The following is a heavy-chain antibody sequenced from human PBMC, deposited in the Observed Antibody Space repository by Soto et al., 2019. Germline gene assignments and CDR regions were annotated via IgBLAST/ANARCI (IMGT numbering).Heavy chain of an antibody. V-gene: IGHV4-59*07. CDR1: GGSISISF. Sequence: SCTLSLTCTASGGSISISFVSWILQPPGKGLEWIGYIYYSGSTNYNPSLKSRVTISVDTSKNQFSLKLSSVTAAVSAVYYCARVWGGAFDIWGQGTMVTVSS. CDR2: IYYSGST. CDR3: ARVWGGAFDI. D-gene: IGHD3-10*01. J-gene: IGHJ3*02.